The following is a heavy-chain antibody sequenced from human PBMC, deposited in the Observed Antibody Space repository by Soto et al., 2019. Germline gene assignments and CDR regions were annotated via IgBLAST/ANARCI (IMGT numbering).Heavy chain of an antibody. CDR1: GGSISSYY. CDR3: ARQGPYYDILTGHPTYFDY. CDR2: IYYSGST. Sequence: SETLSLTCTVSGGSISSYYWSWIRQPPGKGLEWIGYIYYSGSTNYNPSLKSRVTISVDTSKNQFSLKLSSVTAADTAVYYCARQGPYYDILTGHPTYFDYWGQGTLVTVSS. V-gene: IGHV4-59*08. D-gene: IGHD3-9*01. J-gene: IGHJ4*02.